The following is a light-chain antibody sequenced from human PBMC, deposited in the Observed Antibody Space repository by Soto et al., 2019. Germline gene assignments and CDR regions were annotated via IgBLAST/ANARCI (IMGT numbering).Light chain of an antibody. Sequence: EIVLTQSPGTLSLSPGERATLSCRASQSVSNNALAWYQQKPGQAPSLLIYGASNRATGIPDVFSGSGSGTDFTLTISRLEAEDFAVYYCQVYGNSPMYTFGQGTKVDIK. V-gene: IGKV3-20*01. CDR3: QVYGNSPMYT. J-gene: IGKJ2*01. CDR1: QSVSNNA. CDR2: GAS.